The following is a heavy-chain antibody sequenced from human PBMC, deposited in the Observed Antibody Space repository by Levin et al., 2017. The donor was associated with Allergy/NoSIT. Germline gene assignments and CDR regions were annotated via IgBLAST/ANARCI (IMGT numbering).Heavy chain of an antibody. Sequence: GGSLRLSCAASGFTFSSYWMHWVRQAPGKGLVWVSRIKSDGSITTYADSVKGRFTISRDNAKNTLYLQMNRPRAEDTAVYYCTRDRERRDGYNWGVDYWGQGTLVTVSS. D-gene: IGHD5-24*01. CDR3: TRDRERRDGYNWGVDY. V-gene: IGHV3-74*01. CDR2: IKSDGSIT. CDR1: GFTFSSYW. J-gene: IGHJ4*02.